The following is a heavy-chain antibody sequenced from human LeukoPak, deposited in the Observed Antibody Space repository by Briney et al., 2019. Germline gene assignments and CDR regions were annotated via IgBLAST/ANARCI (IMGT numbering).Heavy chain of an antibody. D-gene: IGHD3-22*01. CDR1: GGTFSSYA. V-gene: IGHV1-69*05. CDR2: IIPIFGTA. CDR3: AAYDSSGPGLFEGAAFDI. Sequence: SVKVSCKASGGTFSSYAISWVRQAPGQGLEWMGRIIPIFGTANYAQKFQGRVTITTDESTSTAYVELSSLRSEDTAVYYCAAYDSSGPGLFEGAAFDIWGQGTMVTVSS. J-gene: IGHJ3*02.